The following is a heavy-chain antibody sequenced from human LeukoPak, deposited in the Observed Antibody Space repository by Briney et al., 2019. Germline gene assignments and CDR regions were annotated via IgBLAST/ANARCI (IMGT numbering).Heavy chain of an antibody. D-gene: IGHD3-3*01. V-gene: IGHV1-46*02. CDR2: VIPSGGGT. CDR1: RYTFNNYY. Sequence: ASVKVSCKASRYTFNNYYMHWVRQAPGQGLEWMGRVIPSGGGTRYAQKFQGRVTMTRDTSTSTVYMEMSSLRSEDTAVYYCARDYDFWSGYSGFDYWGQGTLVTVSS. J-gene: IGHJ4*02. CDR3: ARDYDFWSGYSGFDY.